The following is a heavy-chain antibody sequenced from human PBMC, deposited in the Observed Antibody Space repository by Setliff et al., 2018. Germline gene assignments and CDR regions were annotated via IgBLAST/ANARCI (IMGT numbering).Heavy chain of an antibody. J-gene: IGHJ4*02. CDR1: GFNFANYA. CDR2: FSSRNDYI. CDR3: ARVASGWWWFDY. Sequence: GSLSLSCTGFGFNFANYAVNWVRQAPGKGLEWVASFSSRNDYIYHADAVKGRFTISRDNAKNTVYLQMNSLRAEDTAVYYCARVASGWWWFDYWGQGTLVTVSS. V-gene: IGHV3-21*01. D-gene: IGHD6-19*01.